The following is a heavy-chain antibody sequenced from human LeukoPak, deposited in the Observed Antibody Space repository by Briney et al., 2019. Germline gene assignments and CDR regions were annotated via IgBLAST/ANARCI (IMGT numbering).Heavy chain of an antibody. CDR1: GYTFTSYY. J-gene: IGHJ6*03. V-gene: IGHV1-46*01. CDR3: ARGPPIRGYRYGYDTGYYYSYSMDV. Sequence: GASVKVSCKASGYTFTSYYMHWVRQAPGQGLEWMGLINPTGDSTGYAQKFQGRVTMTRDMSTSTDYLELSSLRSEDTAVYYCARGPPIRGYRYGYDTGYYYSYSMDVWGKGTTVTISS. D-gene: IGHD5-18*01. CDR2: INPTGDST.